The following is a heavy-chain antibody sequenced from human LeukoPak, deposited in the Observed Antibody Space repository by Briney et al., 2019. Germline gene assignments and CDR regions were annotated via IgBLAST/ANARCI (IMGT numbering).Heavy chain of an antibody. CDR1: GYSLTAYN. D-gene: IGHD3-10*01. J-gene: IGHJ5*02. V-gene: IGHV1-2*02. CDR3: ARLVRGLYWFDP. CDR2: INPNSGGT. Sequence: ASVKVPCKASGYSLTAYNIHWVRQAPGQGLEWMAWINPNSGGTNCAQKFQGRVTVTRDTSISTAYMEMNSLTSDDTAVYYCARLVRGLYWFDPWGQGTQVTVSS.